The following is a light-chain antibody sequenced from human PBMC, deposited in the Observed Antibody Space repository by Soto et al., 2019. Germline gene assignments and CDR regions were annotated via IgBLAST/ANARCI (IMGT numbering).Light chain of an antibody. CDR1: SSDIGSYPY. J-gene: IGLJ2*01. V-gene: IGLV2-14*03. CDR2: DVN. Sequence: QSALTQPASVSGSPGQSITISCTGTSSDIGSYPYVSWYQQHPGKAPKLMIYDVNNRPSGVSNRFSGSKSGNTASLTISGLQAEDEADYYCGSYTTSSTVVFGGVTKVTVL. CDR3: GSYTTSSTVV.